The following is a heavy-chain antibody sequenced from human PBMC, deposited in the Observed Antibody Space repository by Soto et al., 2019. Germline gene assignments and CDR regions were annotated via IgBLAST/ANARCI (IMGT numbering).Heavy chain of an antibody. Sequence: TLSLTCPVSGCSISSGGYYWSWIRQHPGKGLEWIGYIYYSGSTYYNPSLKSRVTISVDTSKNQFSLKLSSVTAADTAVYYCARMRVVMDGYDYWGQGTLVPVSS. J-gene: IGHJ4*02. CDR2: IYYSGST. V-gene: IGHV4-31*03. CDR1: GCSISSGGYY. CDR3: ARMRVVMDGYDY. D-gene: IGHD3-22*01.